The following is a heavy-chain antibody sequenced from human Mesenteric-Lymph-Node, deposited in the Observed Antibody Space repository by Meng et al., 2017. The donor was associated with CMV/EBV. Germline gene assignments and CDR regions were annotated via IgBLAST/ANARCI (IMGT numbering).Heavy chain of an antibody. V-gene: IGHV1-18*01. CDR2: ISTYSGNA. CDR3: ARFYGSGSYYFDY. Sequence: KASGYTFPQFGIIWVRQAPGQGLEWMGGISTYSGNANYAQKFQGRVTMTRDTSTTTAYLELRGLTSDDTAVYYCARFYGSGSYYFDYWGQGTLVTVSS. CDR1: GYTFPQFG. J-gene: IGHJ4*02. D-gene: IGHD3-10*01.